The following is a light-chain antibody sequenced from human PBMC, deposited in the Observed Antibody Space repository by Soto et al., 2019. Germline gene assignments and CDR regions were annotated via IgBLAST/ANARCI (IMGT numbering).Light chain of an antibody. J-gene: IGLJ2*01. V-gene: IGLV2-8*01. Sequence: QSVLTQPPSASGSPGQSVTISCTGTSSDVGGHNYVSWYQQYPGKAPKLMIYEVSKRPSGVPDRFSGSKSVNTASLTVSGLQADDEADYYCSSYAGSTNLIFGGGTKLTVL. CDR1: SSDVGGHNY. CDR2: EVS. CDR3: SSYAGSTNLI.